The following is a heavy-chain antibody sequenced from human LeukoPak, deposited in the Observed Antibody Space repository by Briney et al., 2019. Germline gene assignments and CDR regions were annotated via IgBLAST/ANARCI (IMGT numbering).Heavy chain of an antibody. Sequence: GGSLRLSCTASGFIFSDYTLNWVRQAPRKGLEWVSSISGRSTSIYYADSVRGRFTISRDNAKSSVFLQMNSLSAEDTAVYYCAREDTHIDYWGQGTLVTVSS. J-gene: IGHJ4*02. V-gene: IGHV3-21*06. CDR1: GFIFSDYT. CDR3: AREDTHIDY. CDR2: ISGRSTSI.